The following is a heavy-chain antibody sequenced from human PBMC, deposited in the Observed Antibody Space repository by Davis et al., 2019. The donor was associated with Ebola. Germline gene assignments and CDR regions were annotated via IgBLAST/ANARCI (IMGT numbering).Heavy chain of an antibody. V-gene: IGHV3-64*02. CDR1: GFTFTNFT. D-gene: IGHD4-17*01. J-gene: IGHJ4*02. Sequence: GESLKISCAASGFTFTNFTIHWVRQTPGMGLEYLSAISRDGENSYYADSLKGRFTLSRDNSKRTVYLQMVSLRGEDTGVYYCAKDLGAKSYDYGNYWGQGTLVTVSS. CDR2: ISRDGENS. CDR3: AKDLGAKSYDYGNY.